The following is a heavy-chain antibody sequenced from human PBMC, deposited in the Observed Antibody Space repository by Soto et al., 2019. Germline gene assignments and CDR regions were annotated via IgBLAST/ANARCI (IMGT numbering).Heavy chain of an antibody. CDR3: ARGRGEFDA. CDR2: ISGDRAYI. V-gene: IGHV3-21*01. Sequence: PGGSLRLSCVASGFTFSAYSMNWVRQAPGKGLEWLSYISGDRAYIYYADSVRGRFTISRDNAENSLYLQMDNLRSVSAADTAVYYCARGRGEFDAWGQGTPVTVSS. J-gene: IGHJ5*02. D-gene: IGHD2-21*01. CDR1: GFTFSAYS.